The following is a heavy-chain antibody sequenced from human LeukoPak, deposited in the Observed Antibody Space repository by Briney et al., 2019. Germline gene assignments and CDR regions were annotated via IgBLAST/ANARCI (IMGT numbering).Heavy chain of an antibody. CDR3: TTDNCRSTSCYADSDY. D-gene: IGHD2-2*01. V-gene: IGHV3-15*01. CDR2: NRSKTDGWTT. CDR1: GYTFNNAW. Sequence: GGPLSLFCAPSGYTFNNAWKSWVLQAPGKGLERDGRNRSKTDGWTTEYAAPVKGRFTISRDDSKNTLYLQMNSLKTEDTAVYYCTTDNCRSTSCYADSDYWGQGTLVTVSS. J-gene: IGHJ4*02.